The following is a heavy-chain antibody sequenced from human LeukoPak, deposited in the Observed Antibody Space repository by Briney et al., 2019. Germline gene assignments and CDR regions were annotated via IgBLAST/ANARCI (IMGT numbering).Heavy chain of an antibody. V-gene: IGHV1-2*02. CDR1: GYTFVDYY. CDR2: LNPRSGAT. D-gene: IGHD5-12*01. CDR3: ARDHRLGRTGYDMPAD. J-gene: IGHJ4*02. Sequence: ASVKVSCKASGYTFVDYYMYWVRQAPGQGFEWIGWLNPRSGATKYAQKFQVRVTMTRDTSTSTGYMELTRLTSDDTAVYYCARDHRLGRTGYDMPADWGQGTRVIVSS.